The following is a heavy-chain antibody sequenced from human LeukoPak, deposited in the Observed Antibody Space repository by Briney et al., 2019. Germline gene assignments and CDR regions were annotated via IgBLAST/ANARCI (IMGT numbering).Heavy chain of an antibody. Sequence: GGSLRLSCVASGFAFRNHAMNWVRQAPGKGLEWVSAISGSGGSTYYADSVKGRFTTSSDNSKNTLYLQMDSLRVEETAVYYCVKGSGGSRPYYFDYWGQGTLVIVSS. D-gene: IGHD6-6*01. CDR3: VKGSGGSRPYYFDY. J-gene: IGHJ4*02. V-gene: IGHV3-23*01. CDR2: ISGSGGST. CDR1: GFAFRNHA.